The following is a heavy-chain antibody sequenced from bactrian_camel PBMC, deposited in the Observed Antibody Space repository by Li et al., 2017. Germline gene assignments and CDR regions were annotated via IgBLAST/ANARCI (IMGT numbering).Heavy chain of an antibody. J-gene: IGHJ4*01. CDR2: IDTSGGIT. Sequence: QVQLVESGGGSVQAGGSLKLSCAASTYPYSAMAWFRQAPGKEREGVAAIDTSGGITVYTDTVKGRFAISQDVAKNTVYLQMNSLQPEDTAMYYCAARPRVRAAWSSPSQYRYWGQGTQVTVS. D-gene: IGHD2*01. CDR1: TYPYSA. CDR3: AARPRVRAAWSSPSQYRY. V-gene: IGHV3S63*01.